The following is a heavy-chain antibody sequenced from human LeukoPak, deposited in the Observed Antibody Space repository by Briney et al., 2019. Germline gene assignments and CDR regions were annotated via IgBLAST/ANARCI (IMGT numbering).Heavy chain of an antibody. CDR2: ISSSSSYI. D-gene: IGHD3-3*01. CDR1: GFTFSSYS. J-gene: IGHJ4*02. V-gene: IGHV3-21*01. CDR3: ARCLDFWSGYFDY. Sequence: GGSLRLSCAASGFTFSSYSMNWVRQAPGKGLEWVSSISSSSSYIYYADSVKGRFTISRDNAKNSLYLQMNSLRAEDTAVYYCARCLDFWSGYFDYWGQGTLVTVSS.